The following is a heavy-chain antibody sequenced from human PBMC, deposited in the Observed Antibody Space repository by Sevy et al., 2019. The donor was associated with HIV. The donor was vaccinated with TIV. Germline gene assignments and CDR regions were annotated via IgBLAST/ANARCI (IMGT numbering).Heavy chain of an antibody. CDR3: AKKGPSRVGCDV. Sequence: GGSLRLSCAASGFTFSSYAMSWVRQAPGKGLEWVSAISVSGGSTYYAYSGKSRLTISRDNAKNTLYQQMNSLRDEDTAVYYCAKKGPSRVGCDVWGQGTTVTVSS. CDR2: ISVSGGST. J-gene: IGHJ6*02. V-gene: IGHV3-23*01. CDR1: GFTFSSYA. D-gene: IGHD2-2*01.